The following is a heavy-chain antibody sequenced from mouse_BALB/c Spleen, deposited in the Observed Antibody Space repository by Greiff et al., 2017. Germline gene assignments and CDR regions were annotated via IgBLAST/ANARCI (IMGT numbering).Heavy chain of an antibody. CDR1: GYTFTSYY. D-gene: IGHD2-4*01. CDR3: TRRVISYYAMDY. Sequence: VKLQESGAELVKPGASVKLSCKASGYTFTSYYMYWVKQRPGQGLEWIGEINPSNGGTNFNEKFKSKATLTVDKSSSTAYMQLSSLTSEDSAVYYCTRRVISYYAMDYWGQGTSVTVSS. J-gene: IGHJ4*01. V-gene: IGHV1S81*02. CDR2: INPSNGGT.